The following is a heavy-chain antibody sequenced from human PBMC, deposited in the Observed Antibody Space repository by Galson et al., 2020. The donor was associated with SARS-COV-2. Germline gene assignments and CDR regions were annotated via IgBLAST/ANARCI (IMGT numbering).Heavy chain of an antibody. CDR2: INHSGST. D-gene: IGHD3-16*02. CDR1: GGSFSGYY. J-gene: IGHJ4*02. CDR3: ARGPMITFGGVIGEFDY. V-gene: IGHV4-34*01. Sequence: SETLSLTCAVYGGSFSGYYWSWIRQPPGKGLEWIGEINHSGSTNYNPSLKSRVTISVDTSKNQFSLKLSSVTAADTAVYYCARGPMITFGGVIGEFDYWGQGTLVTVSS.